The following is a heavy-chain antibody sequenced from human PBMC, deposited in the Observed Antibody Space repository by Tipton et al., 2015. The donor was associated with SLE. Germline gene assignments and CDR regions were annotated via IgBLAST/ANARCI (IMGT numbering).Heavy chain of an antibody. CDR1: GFTFSSYW. Sequence: GSLRLSCAASGFTFSSYWMSWVRQAPGKGLEWVANIKQDGSEKYYVDSVKGRFTISRDNAKNSLYLQMNSLRAEDTALYYCAREDYYGSGSYDAFDIWGQGTMVTVSS. CDR2: IKQDGSEK. D-gene: IGHD3-10*01. J-gene: IGHJ3*02. V-gene: IGHV3-7*03. CDR3: AREDYYGSGSYDAFDI.